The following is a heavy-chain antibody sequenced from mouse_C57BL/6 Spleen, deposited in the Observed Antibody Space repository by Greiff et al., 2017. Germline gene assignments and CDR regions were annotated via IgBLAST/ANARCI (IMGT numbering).Heavy chain of an antibody. CDR3: ARKRTGTFAY. Sequence: QVQLQQPGAELVKPGASVKMSCKASGYTFTSYWITWVKQRPGQGLEWIGGIYPGNGSTNYNEKFKSKATLTVDTSSSTAYMQLSSLTSEDSAVYYCARKRTGTFAYWGQGTLVTVSA. CDR2: IYPGNGST. J-gene: IGHJ3*01. V-gene: IGHV1-55*01. D-gene: IGHD4-1*01. CDR1: GYTFTSYW.